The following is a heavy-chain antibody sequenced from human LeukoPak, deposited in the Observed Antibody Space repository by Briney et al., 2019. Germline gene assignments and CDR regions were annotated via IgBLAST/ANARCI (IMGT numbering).Heavy chain of an antibody. D-gene: IGHD2-15*01. Sequence: PSETLSLTCAVYGGSFSGYYWSWTRQPPGKGLEWVSSISSSSSYIYFADSVKGRFIISRDNAKNSLYLQMNSLRAEDTAVYYCARVKGSYSSDYWGQGTLVTVSS. CDR2: ISSSSSYI. CDR1: GGSFSGYY. V-gene: IGHV3-21*04. CDR3: ARVKGSYSSDY. J-gene: IGHJ4*02.